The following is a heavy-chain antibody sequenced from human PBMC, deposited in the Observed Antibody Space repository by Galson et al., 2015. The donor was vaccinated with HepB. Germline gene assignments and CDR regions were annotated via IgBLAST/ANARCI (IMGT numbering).Heavy chain of an antibody. CDR2: INPNSGRT. CDR1: PYTFTKYY. CDR3: ARAVVPAAPSDS. Sequence: SVKVSCKASPYTFTKYYTHWVRQAPGQGLQWVGWINPNSGRTNYAPSLQDRVTMSRDTSISTVYMDLSSLRSDDSAIYFCARAVVPAAPSDSWGQGTLVIVSS. D-gene: IGHD2-2*01. V-gene: IGHV1-2*02. J-gene: IGHJ5*01.